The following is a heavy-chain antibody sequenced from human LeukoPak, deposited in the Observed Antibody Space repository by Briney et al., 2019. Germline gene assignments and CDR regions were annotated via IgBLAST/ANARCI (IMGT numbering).Heavy chain of an antibody. CDR2: SSYSGST. J-gene: IGHJ4*02. V-gene: IGHV4-39*01. D-gene: IGHD6-19*01. Sequence: PSETLSLTCTVSGGSISSSSYSWGWIRQPPGKGLEYIGSSSYSGSTYYNPSLKSRVTISVDTSKNQFSLNLNCVTAADTAVYYCSTTIRGWYGVGDYWGQGVLVTVSS. CDR1: GGSISSSSYS. CDR3: STTIRGWYGVGDY.